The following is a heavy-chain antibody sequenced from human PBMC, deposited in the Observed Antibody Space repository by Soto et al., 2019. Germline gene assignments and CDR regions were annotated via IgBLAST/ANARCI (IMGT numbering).Heavy chain of an antibody. Sequence: GGSLRLSCAASGFTFSSYGMHWVRQAPGKGLEWVAVISYDGSNKYYADSVKGRFTISRDNSKNTLYLQMNSLRAEDTAVYYCAKDPRYCSGGSCYPGYGMDVWGQGTTVTVSS. CDR3: AKDPRYCSGGSCYPGYGMDV. D-gene: IGHD2-15*01. CDR1: GFTFSSYG. CDR2: ISYDGSNK. J-gene: IGHJ6*02. V-gene: IGHV3-30*18.